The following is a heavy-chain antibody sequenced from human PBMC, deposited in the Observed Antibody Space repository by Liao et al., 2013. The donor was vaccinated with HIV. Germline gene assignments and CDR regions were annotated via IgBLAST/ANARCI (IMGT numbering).Heavy chain of an antibody. V-gene: IGHV4-39*07. CDR2: VYHGGST. Sequence: QLHLQESGPGLAKPSETLSLTCTVSGGSVSGGAHLWGWIRQSPGKGLEWIGHVYHGGSTYYTPSLRGRVSILVDPSKNDVSLTLRSVTAADTAVYFCARDRYDFWSGYSHDAFDIWGQGTMVTVSS. D-gene: IGHD3-3*01. CDR3: ARDRYDFWSGYSHDAFDI. J-gene: IGHJ3*02. CDR1: GGSVSGGAHL.